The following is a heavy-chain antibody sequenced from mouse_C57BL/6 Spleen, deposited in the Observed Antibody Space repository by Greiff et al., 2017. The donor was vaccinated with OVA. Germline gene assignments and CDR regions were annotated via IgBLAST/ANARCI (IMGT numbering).Heavy chain of an antibody. CDR1: GYTFTSYG. CDR3: ARWDVRDSLFAY. V-gene: IGHV1-81*01. CDR2: IYPRSGNT. D-gene: IGHD1-1*01. J-gene: IGHJ3*01. Sequence: VQRVESGAELARPGASVKLSCKASGYTFTSYGISWVKQRPGQGLEWIGEIYPRSGNTYYNEKFKGKATLTADKSSSTAYMELRSLTSEDSAVYFWARWDVRDSLFAYWGQGTLVTVSA.